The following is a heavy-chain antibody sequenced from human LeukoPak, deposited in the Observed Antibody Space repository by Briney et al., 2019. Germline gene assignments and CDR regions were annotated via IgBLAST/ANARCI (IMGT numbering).Heavy chain of an antibody. V-gene: IGHV4-38-2*02. CDR3: ARVRGYCSSTICYRYYFDY. CDR2: IYHSGST. Sequence: SETLSLTCTVSGYSISSGYYWGWIRQPPGKGLEWIGTIYHSGSTYYNPSLKCRVTISVDTSKNQFSLKLTSVTAADTAVYYCARVRGYCSSTICYRYYFDYWGQGTLVTVSS. J-gene: IGHJ4*02. CDR1: GYSISSGYY. D-gene: IGHD2-2*01.